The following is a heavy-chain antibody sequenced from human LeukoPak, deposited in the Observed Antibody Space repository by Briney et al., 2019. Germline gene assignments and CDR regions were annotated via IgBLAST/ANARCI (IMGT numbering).Heavy chain of an antibody. J-gene: IGHJ4*02. D-gene: IGHD5-12*01. V-gene: IGHV5-51*01. CDR2: IYPGDSET. CDR1: GYSFNTYW. CDR3: AKLTRGGYEKFDF. Sequence: GASLKISCKGSGYSFNTYWIAWVRRMPGKGLECMGIIYPGDSETTYSPSFQGQVTISADESISTAYLQWSSLKASDTAMYYCAKLTRGGYEKFDFWGQGTLVTVSS.